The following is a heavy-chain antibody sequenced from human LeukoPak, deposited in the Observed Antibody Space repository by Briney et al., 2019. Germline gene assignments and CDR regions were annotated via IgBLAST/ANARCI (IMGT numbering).Heavy chain of an antibody. D-gene: IGHD2-15*01. CDR2: INPSGGST. J-gene: IGHJ3*02. CDR3: AREGADCSGGSCGGSDAFDI. V-gene: IGHV1-46*01. CDR1: GYTFTGHY. Sequence: ASVTVSCKASGYTFTGHYMHWVRQAPGQGLEWMGIINPSGGSTSYAQKFQGRVTMTRDTSTSTVYMELSSLRSEDTAVYYCAREGADCSGGSCGGSDAFDIWGQGTMVTVSS.